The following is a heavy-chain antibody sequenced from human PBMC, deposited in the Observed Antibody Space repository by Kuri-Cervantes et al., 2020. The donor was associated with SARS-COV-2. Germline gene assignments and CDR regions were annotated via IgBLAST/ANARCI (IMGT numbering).Heavy chain of an antibody. CDR3: ARTLASITGTYMDV. V-gene: IGHV4-30-2*01. D-gene: IGHD1-7*01. CDR2: IYHSGST. CDR1: GGPISSGGYY. Sequence: SCTVSGGPISSGGYYWSWIRQPPGKGLEWIGYIYHSGSTYYNPSLKSRVTISVDRSKNQFSLKLSSVTAADTAVYYCARTLASITGTYMDVWGKGTTVTVSS. J-gene: IGHJ6*03.